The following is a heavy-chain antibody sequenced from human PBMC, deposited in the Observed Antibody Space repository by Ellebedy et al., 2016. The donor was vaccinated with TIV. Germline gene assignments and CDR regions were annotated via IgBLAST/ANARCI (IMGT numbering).Heavy chain of an antibody. CDR3: ASPPGVVAL. CDR1: GFSFSTYV. J-gene: IGHJ4*02. V-gene: IGHV3-30*03. Sequence: GESLKISCAASGFSFSTYVMHWVRQAPGKGLEWLALVSSDGNIKHYADSVKGRFTISRDNSKNTLIVDMNSLRAEDTAVYYCASPPGVVALWGQGTLVTVSS. CDR2: VSSDGNIK. D-gene: IGHD3-10*01.